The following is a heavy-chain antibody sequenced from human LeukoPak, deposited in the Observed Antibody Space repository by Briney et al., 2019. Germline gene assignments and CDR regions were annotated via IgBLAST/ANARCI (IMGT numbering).Heavy chain of an antibody. V-gene: IGHV1-2*02. Sequence: ASVKVSCKASGYTFTGYYMHWVRQAPGQGLERMGWINPNSGGTNYAQKFQGRVTMTRDTSISTAYMELSRLRSDDTAVYYCALGGCSSTSCRGGVAFDIWGQGTMVTVSS. CDR3: ALGGCSSTSCRGGVAFDI. CDR1: GYTFTGYY. CDR2: INPNSGGT. D-gene: IGHD2-2*01. J-gene: IGHJ3*02.